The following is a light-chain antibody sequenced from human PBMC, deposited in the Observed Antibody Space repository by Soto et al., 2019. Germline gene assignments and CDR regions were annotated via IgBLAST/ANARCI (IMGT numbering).Light chain of an antibody. V-gene: IGKV1-5*01. CDR3: QKYNSYSGK. CDR1: QVISSW. CDR2: DAS. J-gene: IGKJ1*01. Sequence: IQMTQSPSSVSASVGDRFTITCRASQVISSWLVWYQQKPGKAPKLLIYDASSLESGVPSRFSGSGSGTEFTLTISSLQPDDFATYYCQKYNSYSGKFGQGTKVDIK.